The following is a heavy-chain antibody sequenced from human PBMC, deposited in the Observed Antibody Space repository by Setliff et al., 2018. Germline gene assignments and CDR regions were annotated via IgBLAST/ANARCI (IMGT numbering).Heavy chain of an antibody. V-gene: IGHV4-34*01. CDR2: INHSGST. Sequence: PSETLSLTCAVSGGSFSGYSWSWIRQPPGKGLEWIGEINHSGSTNYNPSLKNRVTISVDTSKNQFSLKLSSVTAADTAVFYCARGRDRIAARRGNWFDPWGQGTLVTVSS. CDR3: ARGRDRIAARRGNWFDP. J-gene: IGHJ5*02. D-gene: IGHD6-6*01. CDR1: GGSFSGYS.